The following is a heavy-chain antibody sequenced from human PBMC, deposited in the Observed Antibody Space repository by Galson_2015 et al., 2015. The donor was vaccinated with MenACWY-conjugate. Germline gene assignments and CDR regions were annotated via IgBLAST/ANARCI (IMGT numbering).Heavy chain of an antibody. CDR3: ARSYVPGSDRKNYYMDV. J-gene: IGHJ6*03. CDR1: GFTFSTYW. CDR2: ISYDGSNE. D-gene: IGHD3-16*01. Sequence: SLRLSCAASGFTFSTYWMHWVRQAPGKGLEWMAVISYDGSNESYADSVKGRFTISRDNAKNMLFLQMNSLKVEDTAVYYCARSYVPGSDRKNYYMDVWGRGTTVTVSS. V-gene: IGHV3-30*03.